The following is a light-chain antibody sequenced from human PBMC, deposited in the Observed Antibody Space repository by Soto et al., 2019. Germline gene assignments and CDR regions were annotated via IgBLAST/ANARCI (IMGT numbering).Light chain of an antibody. Sequence: QSVLTQRAAVSGSPGQSITISCTGTSSDVGGYNYVSWYQQHPGKAPKLMIYDVSNRPSGVSNRFSGSKSGNTASLTISGLQAEDVADYYCSSHPSLRTLPSLLATGPNVTV. J-gene: IGLJ1*01. CDR1: SSDVGGYNY. V-gene: IGLV2-14*01. CDR3: SSHPSLRTLPSL. CDR2: DVS.